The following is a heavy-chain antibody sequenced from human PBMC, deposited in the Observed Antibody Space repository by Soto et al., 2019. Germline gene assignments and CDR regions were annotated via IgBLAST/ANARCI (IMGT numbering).Heavy chain of an antibody. CDR3: ARSRARDSSGYYYPLDFDY. J-gene: IGHJ4*02. V-gene: IGHV4-39*01. CDR1: GGSISSSSYY. CDR2: IYYSGTT. D-gene: IGHD3-22*01. Sequence: PSETLSLTCTVSGGSISSSSYYWGWIRRPPGKGLEWIGSIYYSGTTYYNPSLKIRVTISADTSKNQFSLKLSSVTAADTAVYYCARSRARDSSGYYYPLDFDYWGQGTLVTAPQ.